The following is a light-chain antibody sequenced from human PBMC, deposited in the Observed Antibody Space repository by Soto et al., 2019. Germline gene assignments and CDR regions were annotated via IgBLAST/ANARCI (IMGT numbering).Light chain of an antibody. CDR2: DAS. V-gene: IGKV3-11*01. CDR3: QQLSNWRRT. J-gene: IGKJ4*01. CDR1: QSVTSY. Sequence: EIVLTQSPATLSLSPGERATLSCRASQSVTSYLAWFQQKPGQAPRLLIYDASNRATGIPARFSGSGSGTDFTLTISSLEPEDLAVYYCQQLSNWRRTFGGGTKVEIK.